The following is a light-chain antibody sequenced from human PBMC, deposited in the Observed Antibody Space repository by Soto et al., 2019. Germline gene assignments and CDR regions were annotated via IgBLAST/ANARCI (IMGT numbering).Light chain of an antibody. CDR1: QSVSGN. CDR3: QQFNSWPRT. Sequence: IVMTQSPATVSGSPGERVTLSCRASQSVSGNVAWYHQKPGQPPRLLVYGASTTATDIPARVFGSGSETDFTLTITRLQSEDFGIYYSQQFNSWPRTFGQGTKVEIK. V-gene: IGKV3-15*01. J-gene: IGKJ1*01. CDR2: GAS.